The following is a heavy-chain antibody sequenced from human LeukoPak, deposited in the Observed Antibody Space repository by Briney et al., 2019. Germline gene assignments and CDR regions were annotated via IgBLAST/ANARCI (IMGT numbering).Heavy chain of an antibody. J-gene: IGHJ1*01. V-gene: IGHV4-31*03. CDR3: ARFRQGMGYFQH. CDR1: GGSISSGGYY. Sequence: SQTLSLTCTVSGGSISSGGYYSSWIRLHPGKGLEWIGYIYYSGSTYYNPSLKSRVTISVDTSKTQFSLKLSSVTAADMAVYYCARFRQGMGYFQHWGQGTLVTVSS. D-gene: IGHD1-14*01. CDR2: IYYSGST.